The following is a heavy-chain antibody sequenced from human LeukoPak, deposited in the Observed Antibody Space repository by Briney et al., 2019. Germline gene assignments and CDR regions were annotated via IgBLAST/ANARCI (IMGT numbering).Heavy chain of an antibody. D-gene: IGHD6-13*01. CDR2: ISSSSSYI. V-gene: IGHV3-21*01. J-gene: IGHJ4*02. Sequence: GGSLRLSCAASGFTFSNYNINWVRQAPRKGLEWVSSISSSSSYIYYADSVKGRFTISRDNAKNSLYLQMNSLRAEDTAVYYCARVSAAAGKLIDYWGQGTLVTVSS. CDR3: ARVSAAAGKLIDY. CDR1: GFTFSNYN.